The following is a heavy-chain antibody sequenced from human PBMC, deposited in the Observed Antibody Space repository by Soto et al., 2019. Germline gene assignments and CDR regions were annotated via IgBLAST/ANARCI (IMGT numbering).Heavy chain of an antibody. CDR2: MNPNSGYT. CDR3: VLEASGSTGLDS. CDR1: GYTFTSYD. J-gene: IGHJ4*02. Sequence: QVQLVQSGAEVKKPGASVKAYCKASGYTFTSYDINWVRQATGQGLEWMGRMNPNSGYTAYAQKFQGRVTMTSNTSTTTAYMERTRLRSEDTAVYYCVLEASGSTGLDSWGQGTRVTVSS. D-gene: IGHD1-7*01. V-gene: IGHV1-8*01.